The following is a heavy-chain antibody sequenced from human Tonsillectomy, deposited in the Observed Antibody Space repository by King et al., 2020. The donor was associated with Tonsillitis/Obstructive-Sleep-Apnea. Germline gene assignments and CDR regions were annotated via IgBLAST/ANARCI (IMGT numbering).Heavy chain of an antibody. D-gene: IGHD2-15*01. CDR2: IIPVLDIA. V-gene: IGHV1-69*10. Sequence: VQLVQSGAEVKKPWSSVKVFCKASGGTFNNYAINWVRQAPGQGLEWQGGIIPVLDIANYAQKLQGRVTITADKSTNTAYKELSSLRSEDTAVYYCAGVGVVLGIFRCFDYWGQGTLVTVAS. J-gene: IGHJ4*02. CDR3: AGVGVVLGIFRCFDY. CDR1: GGTFNNYA.